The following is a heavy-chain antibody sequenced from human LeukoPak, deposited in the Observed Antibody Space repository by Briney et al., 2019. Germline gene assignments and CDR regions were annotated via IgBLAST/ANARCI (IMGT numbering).Heavy chain of an antibody. V-gene: IGHV1-8*01. CDR3: ARGPSFAMGFDP. J-gene: IGHJ5*02. CDR1: GYTFTSYD. Sequence: GASVKVSCKASGYTFTSYDINWVRQATGQGLEWMGWMNPNSGNTGYAQKFQGRVTMTRNTSISTAYMELSSLRSEDTAVYYCARGPSFAMGFDPWGQGTLVTVSS. CDR2: MNPNSGNT. D-gene: IGHD5-18*01.